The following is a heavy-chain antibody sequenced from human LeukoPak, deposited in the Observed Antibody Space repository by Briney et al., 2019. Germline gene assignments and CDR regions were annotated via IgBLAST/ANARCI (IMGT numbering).Heavy chain of an antibody. D-gene: IGHD3-3*01. V-gene: IGHV4-39*01. CDR1: GGSINSNNYY. J-gene: IGHJ4*02. CDR2: IYSSGSA. CDR3: QSRYLEWLLEY. Sequence: SETLSLTCTVSGGSINSNNYYWGWLRQPPGKGLEWIGSIYSSGSAYYNPSLKSRVTISVDTSKNQFSLRLSSVTAADTAVYYCQSRYLEWLLEYWGQGTLVTVSS.